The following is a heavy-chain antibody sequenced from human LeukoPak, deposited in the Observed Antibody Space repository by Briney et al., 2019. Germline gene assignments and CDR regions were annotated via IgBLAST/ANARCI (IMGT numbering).Heavy chain of an antibody. V-gene: IGHV4-34*01. D-gene: IGHD6-6*01. CDR3: ARGPRRNPIAARPRWFDP. CDR1: GGSFSGYY. Sequence: AETLSLTCAVYGGSFSGYYWSWIRQPPGKGLEWFGEINHSGSTNYNPSLKSRVTISVDTSKNQFSLKLSSVTAADTAVYYCARGPRRNPIAARPRWFDPWGQGTLVTVSS. CDR2: INHSGST. J-gene: IGHJ5*02.